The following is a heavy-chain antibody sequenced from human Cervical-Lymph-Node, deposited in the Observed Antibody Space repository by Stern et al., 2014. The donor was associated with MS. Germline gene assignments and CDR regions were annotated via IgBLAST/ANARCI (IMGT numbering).Heavy chain of an antibody. Sequence: EVQLVESGAEVKKPGESLKISCKGSGYDFTSSWIGWVRQMPGKGLAWMGIIYLGDSNTEYSPSFEGQVTISADKSVTTAYLQWSSLKASDTAMYYCARPGSAWSLDYWGQGTLVTVSS. CDR1: GYDFTSSW. CDR2: IYLGDSNT. V-gene: IGHV5-51*03. J-gene: IGHJ4*02. CDR3: ARPGSAWSLDY. D-gene: IGHD6-19*01.